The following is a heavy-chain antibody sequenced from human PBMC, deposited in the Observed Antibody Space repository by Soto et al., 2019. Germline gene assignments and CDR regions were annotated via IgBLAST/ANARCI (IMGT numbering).Heavy chain of an antibody. V-gene: IGHV3-30-3*01. D-gene: IGHD3-22*01. CDR2: ISYDGSNK. Sequence: GGSLRLSCAASGFTFSSYAMHWVRQALGKGLEWVAVISYDGSNKYYADSVKGRFTISRDNSKNTLYLQMNSLRAEDTAVYYFARDASPLITMIQSGYWGQGTLGTVSS. CDR3: ARDASPLITMIQSGY. J-gene: IGHJ4*02. CDR1: GFTFSSYA.